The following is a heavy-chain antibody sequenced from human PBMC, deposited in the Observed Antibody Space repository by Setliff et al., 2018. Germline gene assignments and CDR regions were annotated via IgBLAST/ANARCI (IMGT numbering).Heavy chain of an antibody. V-gene: IGHV4-4*07. D-gene: IGHD6-6*01. J-gene: IGHJ4*02. CDR1: GGSISGYY. CDR3: ARGRNVAIRLLDS. CDR2: MYGNS. Sequence: KTSETLSLTCTVSGGSISGYYWTWIRQPAGKGLEWIGRMYGNSNYNPSLKSRVTMSIDTSKNQFSLKLSSVTAADTAVYYCARGRNVAIRLLDSWGQGNLVTVSS.